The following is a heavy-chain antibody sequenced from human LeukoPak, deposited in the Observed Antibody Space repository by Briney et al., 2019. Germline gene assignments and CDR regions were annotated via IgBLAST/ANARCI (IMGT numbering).Heavy chain of an antibody. CDR3: ASSMRWLQLYHY. D-gene: IGHD5-24*01. V-gene: IGHV4-59*12. Sequence: PSETLSLTCTVSGGSISSYYWSWIRQPPGKGLEWIGYIYYSGSTNYNPSLKSRVTISVDTSKNQFSLKLSSVTAADTAVYYCASSMRWLQLYHYWGQGTLVTVSS. CDR2: IYYSGST. J-gene: IGHJ4*02. CDR1: GGSISSYY.